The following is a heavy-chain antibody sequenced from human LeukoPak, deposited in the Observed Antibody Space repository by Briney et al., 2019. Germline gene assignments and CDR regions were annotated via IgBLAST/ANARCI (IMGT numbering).Heavy chain of an antibody. Sequence: ASVKVSCKASGYTFTSYDINWVRQATGQGLEWMGWMNPNSGNTGYAQKFQGRVTITRNTSISTAYMELSSLRSEDTAVYYCARGSYYDSSGYYATPSHNWFDPWGQGTLVTVSS. J-gene: IGHJ5*02. V-gene: IGHV1-8*03. CDR3: ARGSYYDSSGYYATPSHNWFDP. CDR1: GYTFTSYD. CDR2: MNPNSGNT. D-gene: IGHD3-22*01.